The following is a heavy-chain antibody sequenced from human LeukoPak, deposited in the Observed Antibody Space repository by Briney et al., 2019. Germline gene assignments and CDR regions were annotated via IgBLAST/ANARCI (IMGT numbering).Heavy chain of an antibody. J-gene: IGHJ4*02. Sequence: PGGSLRLSCAAPGFTFSSYWISSVRQAPGKRLHWVANIKRDGSEKYHVDTVKGRFTISRDNAKNSLYLQMNSLRDEDTAVYYCAREGYISGYGVIDYWGQGTLVTVSS. V-gene: IGHV3-7*01. CDR2: IKRDGSEK. D-gene: IGHD5-18*01. CDR1: GFTFSSYW. CDR3: AREGYISGYGVIDY.